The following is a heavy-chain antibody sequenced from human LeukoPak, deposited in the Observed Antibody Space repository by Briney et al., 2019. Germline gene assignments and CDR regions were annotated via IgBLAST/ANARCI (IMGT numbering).Heavy chain of an antibody. Sequence: ASVKVSCKASGYTFTSYYMHWVRQAPGQGLEWMGIINPSGGSTSYAQKFQGRVTMTRDMSTSTVYMELSSLRSEDTAVYYCARVSVDYGGKGGFDPWGQGTLVTVSS. CDR2: INPSGGST. CDR3: ARVSVDYGGKGGFDP. CDR1: GYTFTSYY. D-gene: IGHD4-17*01. V-gene: IGHV1-46*01. J-gene: IGHJ5*02.